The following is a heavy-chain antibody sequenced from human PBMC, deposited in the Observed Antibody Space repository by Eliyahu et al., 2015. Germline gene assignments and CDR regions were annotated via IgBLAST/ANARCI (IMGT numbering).Heavy chain of an antibody. CDR3: ARDQNSGWYPHLDY. CDR1: GFTFSSYS. Sequence: EVQLVESGGGLVQPGGSLRLSCAASGFTFSSYSMNWVRQAPGKGLEWVSYISSSSSTIYYADSVKGRFTISRDNAKNSLYLQMNSLRDEDTAVYYCARDQNSGWYPHLDYWGQGTLVTVSS. V-gene: IGHV3-48*02. J-gene: IGHJ4*02. CDR2: ISSSSSTI. D-gene: IGHD6-19*01.